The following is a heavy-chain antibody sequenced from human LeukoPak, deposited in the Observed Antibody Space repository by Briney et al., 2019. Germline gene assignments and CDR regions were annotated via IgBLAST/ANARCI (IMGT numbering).Heavy chain of an antibody. J-gene: IGHJ4*02. Sequence: GGSLRLSCTACGFVFDEHGMTWVRQVPGKGLEWASGINWSGKSTSYGDPVRSRFTISRDNAKNPLSLQMDSLRAEDTALYYCARAPITSPFYFDYWGQGTLVTVSS. CDR1: GFVFDEHG. CDR3: ARAPITSPFYFDY. V-gene: IGHV3-20*04. D-gene: IGHD2-2*01. CDR2: INWSGKST.